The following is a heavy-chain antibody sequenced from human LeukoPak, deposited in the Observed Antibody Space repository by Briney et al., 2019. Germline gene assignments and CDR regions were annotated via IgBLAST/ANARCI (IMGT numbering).Heavy chain of an antibody. J-gene: IGHJ4*02. Sequence: GGSLRLSCAASGFTFSSYWMSWVRQAPGKGLEWVANIKQDGSEKYYVDSVKGRFTISRDNAKNSLYLQMNSLRAEDTAVYYRARDWDIVVVVAATTVGYWGQGTLVTVSS. V-gene: IGHV3-7*01. CDR2: IKQDGSEK. CDR3: ARDWDIVVVVAATTVGY. CDR1: GFTFSSYW. D-gene: IGHD2-15*01.